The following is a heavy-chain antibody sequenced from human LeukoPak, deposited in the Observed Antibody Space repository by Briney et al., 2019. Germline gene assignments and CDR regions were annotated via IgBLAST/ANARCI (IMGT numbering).Heavy chain of an antibody. Sequence: ASVKVSCKASGYTSTSYGISWVRQAPGQGLEWMGWISAYNGNTNYAQKFQGRVTITADESTSTAYMELSSLRSEDTAVYYCARGACSSTSCYFHGWFDPWGQGTLVTVSS. CDR2: ISAYNGNT. J-gene: IGHJ5*02. D-gene: IGHD2-2*01. CDR3: ARGACSSTSCYFHGWFDP. CDR1: GYTSTSYG. V-gene: IGHV1-18*01.